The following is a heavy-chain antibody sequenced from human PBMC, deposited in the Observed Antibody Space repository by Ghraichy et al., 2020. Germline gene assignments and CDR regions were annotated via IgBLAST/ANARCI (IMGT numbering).Heavy chain of an antibody. CDR1: RFTFSIYA. V-gene: IGHV3-30*04. J-gene: IGHJ4*02. CDR2: ISYDGSNK. CDR3: ARDGYTVATPAYFDY. Sequence: GGSLRLSCAASRFTFSIYAMHWVRQAPGKGLEWVAVISYDGSNKYYADSVKGRFTISRDNSKNTLYLQMNSLRAEDTAVYYCARDGYTVATPAYFDYWGQGTLVTVSS. D-gene: IGHD5-12*01.